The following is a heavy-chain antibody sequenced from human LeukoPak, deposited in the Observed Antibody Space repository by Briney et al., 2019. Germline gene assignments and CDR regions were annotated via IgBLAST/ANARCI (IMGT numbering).Heavy chain of an antibody. D-gene: IGHD4-17*01. CDR2: ISAYNGNT. Sequence: ASVKVSCKASGYTFTSYGISWVRQAPGQGLEWMGWISAYNGNTNYAQKLQGRVTMTTDTSTSTAYMELRSLRSDDTAVYYCARVRWDTVTTQEFGYWGQGTLVTVSS. CDR1: GYTFTSYG. V-gene: IGHV1-18*01. J-gene: IGHJ4*02. CDR3: ARVRWDTVTTQEFGY.